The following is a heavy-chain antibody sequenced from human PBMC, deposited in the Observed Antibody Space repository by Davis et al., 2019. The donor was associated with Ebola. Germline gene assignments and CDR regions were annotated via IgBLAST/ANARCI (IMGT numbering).Heavy chain of an antibody. CDR3: ARAIWGSGADY. CDR1: GYTFTGYY. Sequence: ASVKVSCKASGYTFTGYYMHWVRPAPGQGLEWMGRINPNSGGTNYAQKFQGRVTMTTDTSTSTAYMELRRLRSDDTAVYYCARAIWGSGADYWGQGTLVTVSS. J-gene: IGHJ4*02. CDR2: INPNSGGT. D-gene: IGHD3-16*01. V-gene: IGHV1-2*06.